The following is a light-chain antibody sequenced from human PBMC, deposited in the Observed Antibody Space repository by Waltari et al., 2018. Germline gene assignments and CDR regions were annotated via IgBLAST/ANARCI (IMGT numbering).Light chain of an antibody. Sequence: EIVLTQSPGTLSLSPGEGATLSCRASESVSKFLAWYQQKPGQAPRLLIYHASNRASGIPDRFSGSGVGTDFSLTISRLEPEDFAVYYCQKYESLPATFGQGTKVEIK. CDR2: HAS. V-gene: IGKV3-20*01. J-gene: IGKJ1*01. CDR1: ESVSKF. CDR3: QKYESLPAT.